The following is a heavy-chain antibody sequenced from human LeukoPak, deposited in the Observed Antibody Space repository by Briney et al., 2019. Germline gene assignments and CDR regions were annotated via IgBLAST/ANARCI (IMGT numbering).Heavy chain of an antibody. CDR1: GGSISNYY. Sequence: SETLSLTCNVSGGSISNYYWSWIRQSPGKGLEWIGYIYYSGSTKYDPSLKSRVTISVDTSKNQFSLKLSSVTAADTAVYYCARRTTVTTWNYMDVWGKGTTVIVSS. D-gene: IGHD4-17*01. J-gene: IGHJ6*03. V-gene: IGHV4-59*01. CDR2: IYYSGST. CDR3: ARRTTVTTWNYMDV.